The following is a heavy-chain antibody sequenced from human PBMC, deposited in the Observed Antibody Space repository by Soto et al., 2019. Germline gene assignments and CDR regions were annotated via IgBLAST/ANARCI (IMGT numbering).Heavy chain of an antibody. CDR2: IYSGGST. V-gene: IGHV3-66*01. CDR1: GFTVSSHY. D-gene: IGHD6-6*01. Sequence: VQLVESGGGLVQPGGSLRLSCAASGFTVSSHYMSWVRQAPGKGLEGVSVIYSGGSTYYAKSVTGRFIISRDNSKSTVYLQMNSLRAEDTAVYYCARDRAISDYRSSGALGLWGQGTLVSVSS. CDR3: ARDRAISDYRSSGALGL. J-gene: IGHJ4*02.